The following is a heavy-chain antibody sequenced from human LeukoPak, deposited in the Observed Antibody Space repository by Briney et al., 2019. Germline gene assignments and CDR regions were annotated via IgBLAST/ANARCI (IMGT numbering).Heavy chain of an antibody. CDR3: AKDANHMTTVTRGGFDP. Sequence: GGSLRLSCAASGFTFSSYSMNWVRQAPGKGLEWVSSISSSSYIYYADSVKGRFTISRDNAKNSLYLQMNSLRAEDTALYYCAKDANHMTTVTRGGFDPWGQGTLVTVSS. D-gene: IGHD4-17*01. CDR2: ISSSSYI. CDR1: GFTFSSYS. J-gene: IGHJ5*02. V-gene: IGHV3-21*04.